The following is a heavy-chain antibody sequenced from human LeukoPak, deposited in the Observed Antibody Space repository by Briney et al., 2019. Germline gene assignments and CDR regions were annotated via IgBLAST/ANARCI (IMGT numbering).Heavy chain of an antibody. CDR2: ISGSGGST. CDR1: GFTFSSYA. Sequence: PGGSLRLSCAASGFTFSSYAMSWVRQAPGKGLEWVSAISGSGGSTYYADSVKGRFTISRDNSKNTPYLQMNSLRAEDTAVYYCAKDRARWLHGGSLYYFDYWGQGTLVTVSS. V-gene: IGHV3-23*01. D-gene: IGHD5-24*01. CDR3: AKDRARWLHGGSLYYFDY. J-gene: IGHJ4*02.